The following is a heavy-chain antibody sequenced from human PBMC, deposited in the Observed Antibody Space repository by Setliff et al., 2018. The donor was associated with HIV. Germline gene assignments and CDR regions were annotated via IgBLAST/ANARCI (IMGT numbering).Heavy chain of an antibody. V-gene: IGHV3-30*02. D-gene: IGHD1-7*01. CDR2: INYDESYE. Sequence: PGGSLRLSCAASGFTFSAHGMHWVRQAPGKGLEWVAFINYDESYEYYADSVKGRVTISRDNSKNTVGLQMNSLRPEDTAVYYCAKDGDYANWDYDAFDIWGQGTLVTVPS. J-gene: IGHJ3*02. CDR1: GFTFSAHG. CDR3: AKDGDYANWDYDAFDI.